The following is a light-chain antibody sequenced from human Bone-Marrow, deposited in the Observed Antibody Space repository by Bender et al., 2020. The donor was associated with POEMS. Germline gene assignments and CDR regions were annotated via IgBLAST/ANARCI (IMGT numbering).Light chain of an antibody. CDR3: SSNTGTYTKV. V-gene: IGLV2-14*02. J-gene: IGLJ2*01. Sequence: QSVLTQPPSVSGAPGQRVTISCTGTSSDVGGSYNLVSWYQQHPGKAPKLMIYDVTNRPSGVSNRFSGSKSGNTASLTISGLQAEDEADYYCSSNTGTYTKVFGGGTKLTVL. CDR1: SSDVGGSYNL. CDR2: DVT.